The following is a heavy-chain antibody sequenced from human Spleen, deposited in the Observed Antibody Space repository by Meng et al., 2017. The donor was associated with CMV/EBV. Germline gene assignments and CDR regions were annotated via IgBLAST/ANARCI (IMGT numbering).Heavy chain of an antibody. CDR2: ISPHGGGT. CDR1: GYTFSGYH. D-gene: IGHD3-10*01. J-gene: IGHJ4*02. CDR3: ARPYYGSGSFEH. V-gene: IGHV1-2*02. Sequence: SCKASGYTFSGYHIHWVRQAPGQGLEWMGWISPHGGGTKYSQRFQGRVTMTTDTSISTAYMELTRLRSDDTAIYYRARPYYGSGSFEHWGQGTLVTVSS.